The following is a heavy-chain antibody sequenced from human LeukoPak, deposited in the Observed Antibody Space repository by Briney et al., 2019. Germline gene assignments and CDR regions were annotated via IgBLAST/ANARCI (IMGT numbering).Heavy chain of an antibody. CDR1: GFTFSNYN. CDR2: ISTSSSYI. D-gene: IGHD2-15*01. J-gene: IGHJ6*03. CDR3: AKRSVVAAHYYYYYMDV. V-gene: IGHV3-21*04. Sequence: GGSLRLSCAASGFTFSNYNMNWVRQAPGKGLEWVSSISTSSSYIYYADSVKGRFTISRDNSKNTLYLQMNSLRAEDTAVYYCAKRSVVAAHYYYYYMDVWGKGTTVTVSS.